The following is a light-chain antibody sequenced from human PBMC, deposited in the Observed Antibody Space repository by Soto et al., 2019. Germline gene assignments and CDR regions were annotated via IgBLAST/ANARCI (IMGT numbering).Light chain of an antibody. Sequence: QSVLTQPPSASGTPGQRVTISCSGSSSNIGSNYVYWYQQLPGTAPKLLIYRYNQRPSGVPDRFSGSKSGTSASLAISGLRSEDEADYYCAAWDDSLSTVVFGGGTQLTVL. J-gene: IGLJ2*01. CDR1: SSNIGSNY. CDR2: RYN. CDR3: AAWDDSLSTVV. V-gene: IGLV1-47*01.